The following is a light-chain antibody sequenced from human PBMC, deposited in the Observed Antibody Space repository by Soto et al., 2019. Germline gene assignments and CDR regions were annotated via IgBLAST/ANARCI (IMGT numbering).Light chain of an antibody. V-gene: IGKV3-15*01. CDR2: GAS. CDR3: QHYNNRPLT. J-gene: IGKJ4*01. Sequence: EIVMTQSPATLSVSPGERATLSCRASQNVASKVAWYQQTPGQAPRLLIFGASTRAPGIPARFSGSGSGTEFTLTISSLQSDDFVVYYCQHYNNRPLTFGGGTKVEIK. CDR1: QNVASK.